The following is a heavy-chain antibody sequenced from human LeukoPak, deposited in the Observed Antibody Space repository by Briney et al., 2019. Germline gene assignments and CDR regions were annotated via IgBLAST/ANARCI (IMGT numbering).Heavy chain of an antibody. J-gene: IGHJ6*03. V-gene: IGHV1-8*01. CDR3: ARNYYDSSGYYLGLYYYHYYMDV. CDR2: MNPNSGNT. D-gene: IGHD3-22*01. Sequence: QMLEWMEWMNPNSGNTGYAQKFQGRVTMTRNTSISTAYMELSSLRSEDTAVYYCARNYYDSSGYYLGLYYYHYYMDVWGKGTTVTVSS.